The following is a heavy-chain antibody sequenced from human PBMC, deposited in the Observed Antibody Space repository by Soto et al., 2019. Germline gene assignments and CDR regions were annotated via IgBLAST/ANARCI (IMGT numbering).Heavy chain of an antibody. CDR3: ARDKTADYYDSSGYYNAPDY. Sequence: SLRLSCAASGFTFSSYAMHWVRQAPGKGLEWVAVISYDGSNKYYADSVKGRFTISRDSSKNTLYLQMNSLRAEDTAVYYCARDKTADYYDSSGYYNAPDYWGQGT. V-gene: IGHV3-30-3*01. CDR1: GFTFSSYA. J-gene: IGHJ4*02. CDR2: ISYDGSNK. D-gene: IGHD3-22*01.